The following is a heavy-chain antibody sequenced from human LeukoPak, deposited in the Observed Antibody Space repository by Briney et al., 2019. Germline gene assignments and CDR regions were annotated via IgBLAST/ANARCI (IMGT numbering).Heavy chain of an antibody. CDR2: ISGSAGRT. J-gene: IGHJ4*02. CDR1: GYTFSSYA. D-gene: IGHD3-16*01. Sequence: GGSLRLSCAASGYTFSSYAMTWVRQAPGKGLEWVSTISGSAGRTYYADSVKGRFTISRDNAKNTLYLQMNSLRAEDTAVYYCARDGSHGDFDYWGQGTLVTVSS. CDR3: ARDGSHGDFDY. V-gene: IGHV3-23*01.